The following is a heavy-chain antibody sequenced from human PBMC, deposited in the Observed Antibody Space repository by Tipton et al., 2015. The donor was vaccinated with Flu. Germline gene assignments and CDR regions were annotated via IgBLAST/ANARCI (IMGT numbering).Heavy chain of an antibody. CDR3: ARKYYYGSGRVPTFDY. J-gene: IGHJ4*02. CDR1: GGSISSSSYY. V-gene: IGHV4-39*07. Sequence: GLVNPSETLSLTCTVSGGSISSSSYYWGWIRQPPGKGLEWIGSIYYSGSTYYNPSLKSRVTISVDTSKNQFSLKLSSVTAADTAVYYCARKYYYGSGRVPTFDYWGQGTLVTVSS. D-gene: IGHD3-10*01. CDR2: IYYSGST.